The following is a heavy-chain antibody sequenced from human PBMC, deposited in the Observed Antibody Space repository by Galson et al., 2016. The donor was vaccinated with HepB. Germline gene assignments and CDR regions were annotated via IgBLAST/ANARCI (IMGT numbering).Heavy chain of an antibody. D-gene: IGHD6-19*01. CDR3: AASSGWWRLDS. CDR1: GASITSGHW. J-gene: IGHJ4*02. CDR2: MSHTGGT. Sequence: SETLSLTCGVSGASITSGHWWSCVRQPPGKGLEWIGEMSHTGGTNYNPSLKSRVTISLDRSNHQFPGKITSVTAADTAVYYCAASSGWWRLDSWGQGILVTVSS. V-gene: IGHV4-4*02.